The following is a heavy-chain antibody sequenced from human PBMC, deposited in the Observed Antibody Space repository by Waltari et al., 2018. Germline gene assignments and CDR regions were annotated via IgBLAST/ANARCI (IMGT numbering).Heavy chain of an antibody. V-gene: IGHV4-34*01. J-gene: IGHJ4*02. CDR3: ARERDYGDYGIDY. CDR1: GGSFSGYY. Sequence: QVQLQQWGAGLLKPSETLSLTCAVYGGSFSGYYWSWIRQPPGKGLEWIGEINHRGSTNYNPALKSRVTISVDTSKNQFSLKLSSVTAADTAVYYCARERDYGDYGIDYWGQGTLVTVSS. CDR2: INHRGST. D-gene: IGHD4-17*01.